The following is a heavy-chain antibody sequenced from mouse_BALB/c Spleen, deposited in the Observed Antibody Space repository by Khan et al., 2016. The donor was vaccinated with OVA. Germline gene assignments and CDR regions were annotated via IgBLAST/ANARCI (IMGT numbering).Heavy chain of an antibody. CDR3: ARENYDGSNSWFAY. J-gene: IGHJ3*01. CDR1: GYTFTNYG. D-gene: IGHD1-1*01. CDR2: INTNTGEP. Sequence: QIQLVQSGPELKKPGETVKISCKASGYTFTNYGINWVKQAPGKGLKWMGWINTNTGEPTYAEEFKGRFAFSLETSDSTAYLQHNKLKNEDTATYFCARENYDGSNSWFAYWGQGTLVTVSA. V-gene: IGHV9-3*02.